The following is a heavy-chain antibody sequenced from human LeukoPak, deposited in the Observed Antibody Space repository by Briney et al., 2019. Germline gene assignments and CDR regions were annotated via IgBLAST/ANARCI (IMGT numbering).Heavy chain of an antibody. D-gene: IGHD3-22*01. CDR2: IYPGDSDT. J-gene: IGHJ4*02. Sequence: GESLKISCKGSGYSFTSYWIGWVRQMPGKGLEWMGIIYPGDSDTRYSSSFQGQVTISADKSISTAYLQWSSLKASDTAMYYCARHSNYYDSSGYCDYWGQGTLVTVSS. CDR1: GYSFTSYW. CDR3: ARHSNYYDSSGYCDY. V-gene: IGHV5-51*01.